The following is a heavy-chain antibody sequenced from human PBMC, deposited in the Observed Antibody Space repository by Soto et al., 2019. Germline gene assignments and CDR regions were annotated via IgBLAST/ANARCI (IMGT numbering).Heavy chain of an antibody. CDR2: ASAYNRNT. Sequence: QVRLVQSGAEVKRPGASVRVSCKASGYTFTNYGITWVRQVPGQGLEWMGWASAYNRNTNYAQKFEDRVIMTTDTSTGTAHMELRSLRYDDTALYFCARERQWEPILYCGQGTLVTVSS. CDR1: GYTFTNYG. J-gene: IGHJ4*02. V-gene: IGHV1-18*01. CDR3: ARERQWEPILY. D-gene: IGHD1-26*01.